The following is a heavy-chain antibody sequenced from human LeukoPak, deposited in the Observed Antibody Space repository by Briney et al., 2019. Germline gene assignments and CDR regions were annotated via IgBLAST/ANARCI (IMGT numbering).Heavy chain of an antibody. CDR3: ARTPNRYCSGGSCYWFWFDP. D-gene: IGHD2-15*01. CDR1: GGSFSGYY. V-gene: IGHV4-34*01. J-gene: IGHJ5*02. Sequence: PSETLSLTCAVYGGSFSGYYWGWIRQPPGKGLEWIGEINHSGSTNYNPSLKSRVTISVDTSKNQFSLKLSSVTAADTAVYYCARTPNRYCSGGSCYWFWFDPWGQGTLVTVSS. CDR2: INHSGST.